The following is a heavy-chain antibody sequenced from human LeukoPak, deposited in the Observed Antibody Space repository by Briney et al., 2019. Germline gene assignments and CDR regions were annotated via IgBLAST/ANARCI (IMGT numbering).Heavy chain of an antibody. J-gene: IGHJ3*02. CDR2: IIPIFGTA. CDR1: GCTFSSYA. Sequence: GASVKVSCKASGCTFSSYAISWVRQAPGQGLEWMGGIIPIFGTANYAQKFQGRVTITADESTSTAYMELSSLRSEDTAVYYCARVTRTGGSIDELLGAFDIWGQGTMVTVSS. V-gene: IGHV1-69*13. D-gene: IGHD7-27*01. CDR3: ARVTRTGGSIDELLGAFDI.